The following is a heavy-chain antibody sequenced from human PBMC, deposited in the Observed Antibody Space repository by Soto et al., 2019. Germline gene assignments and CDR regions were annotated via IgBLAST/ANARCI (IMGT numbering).Heavy chain of an antibody. D-gene: IGHD6-19*01. CDR1: GFTFSTYA. V-gene: IGHV3-23*01. J-gene: IGHJ4*02. Sequence: EVQLLESGGGLVQPGGSLRLSCAASGFTFSTYAMSWVRQGPGKGLEWVSSISGSGGSTYYADSVKGRFTISRDNSKNTLYLQMDNLIAEDTAVYYCASSYSSGWYYFDYWGQGTLVTVSS. CDR3: ASSYSSGWYYFDY. CDR2: ISGSGGST.